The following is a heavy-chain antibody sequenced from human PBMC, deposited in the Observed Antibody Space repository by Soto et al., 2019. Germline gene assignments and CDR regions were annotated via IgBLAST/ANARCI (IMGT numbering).Heavy chain of an antibody. J-gene: IGHJ4*02. Sequence: GASVKVSCKSSGYTFTGYAMHWVRQAPGQRLEWMGWINAGNGNTKYSQKFQGRVTITRDTSASTAYMQLNSLKTEDTAVYYCTTDSILAPLFHWGQGTLVTVSS. D-gene: IGHD3-3*02. CDR2: INAGNGNT. V-gene: IGHV1-3*01. CDR3: TTDSILAPLFH. CDR1: GYTFTGYA.